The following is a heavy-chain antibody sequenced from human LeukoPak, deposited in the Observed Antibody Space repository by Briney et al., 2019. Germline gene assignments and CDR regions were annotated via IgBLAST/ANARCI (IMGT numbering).Heavy chain of an antibody. CDR1: GGSFSGYY. CDR2: INHSGST. V-gene: IGHV4-34*01. CDR3: ARGGGYSYGFHYCYGMYV. Sequence: SETLSVTCAVYGGSFSGYYWSCIRQPPGKGLEWIGEINHSGSTNYNPSLKSRVTISVDTSKNQFSLKLSSVTAADTAVYYCARGGGYSYGFHYCYGMYVWGKGTTVTVSS. J-gene: IGHJ6*04. D-gene: IGHD5-18*01.